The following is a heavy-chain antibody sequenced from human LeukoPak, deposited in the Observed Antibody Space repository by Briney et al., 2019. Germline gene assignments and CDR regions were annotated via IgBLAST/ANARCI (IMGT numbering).Heavy chain of an antibody. J-gene: IGHJ4*02. V-gene: IGHV4-34*01. Sequence: SETLSLTCAVYGGSFSGYYWSWIRQPPGKGLEWIGEINHSGSTNYNPSLKSRVTISVDTSKNQFSLKLSSVTAADTAVYYCASRRMRGYVPKGFDYWGQGTLATVSS. CDR1: GGSFSGYY. CDR3: ASRRMRGYVPKGFDY. CDR2: INHSGST. D-gene: IGHD6-25*01.